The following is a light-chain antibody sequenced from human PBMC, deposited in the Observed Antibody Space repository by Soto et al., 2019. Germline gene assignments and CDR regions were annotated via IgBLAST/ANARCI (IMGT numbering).Light chain of an antibody. V-gene: IGLV2-18*01. CDR3: SLYTSSSTYV. Sequence: QAALTHPPSVSWSPGQAVTISCTGISSDLGSCNRVSWYQQPPGTAPKTIIYDVNNRPSGVPDRFSGSKSGSTASLTISGLQAEDEADYYCSLYTSSSTYVFGTGTKVTVL. CDR2: DVN. CDR1: SSDLGSCNR. J-gene: IGLJ1*01.